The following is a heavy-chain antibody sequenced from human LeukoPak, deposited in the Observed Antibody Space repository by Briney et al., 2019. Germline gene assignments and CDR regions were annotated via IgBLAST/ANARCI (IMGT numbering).Heavy chain of an antibody. J-gene: IGHJ6*03. V-gene: IGHV3-48*03. CDR3: ARVVGGTAAGNYFMDV. D-gene: IGHD6-13*01. CDR1: GFTFSSYE. CDR2: ISSSGSTI. Sequence: GGSLRLSCAAAGFTFSSYEMNWVRQAPGKGLEWVSYISSSGSTIYYADSVKGRFTISRDNAKNSLYLQMNSLRAEDTAVYYCARVVGGTAAGNYFMDVWGKGTTVTVSS.